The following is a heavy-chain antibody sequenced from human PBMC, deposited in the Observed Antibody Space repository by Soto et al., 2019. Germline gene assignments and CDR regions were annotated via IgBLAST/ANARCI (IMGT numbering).Heavy chain of an antibody. CDR1: GYTFTSYG. V-gene: IGHV1-18*01. CDR2: ITAYNGNT. D-gene: IGHD1-26*01. CDR3: ARGGVGATALYFDY. J-gene: IGHJ4*02. Sequence: ASVKVSCKASGYTFTSYGISWVRQAPGQGLEWMGWITAYNGNTNYAQNLQGRVIMTTDTSTNTAYMELRSLISDDTAIYYCARGGVGATALYFDYWGQGTLVTVSS.